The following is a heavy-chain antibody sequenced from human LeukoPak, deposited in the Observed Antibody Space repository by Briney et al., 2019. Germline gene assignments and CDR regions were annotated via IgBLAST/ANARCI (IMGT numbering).Heavy chain of an antibody. CDR3: VKVRDFWSGYSG. Sequence: PGGSLRLSCSASGFTFSSYAMHWVRQAPGKGLEYVSAISSNGGSTYYAGSVKGRFTISRDNSKNTLYLQMSSLRAEDTAVYYCVKVRDFWSGYSGWGQGTLVTVSS. CDR2: ISSNGGST. D-gene: IGHD3-3*01. V-gene: IGHV3-64D*06. J-gene: IGHJ4*02. CDR1: GFTFSSYA.